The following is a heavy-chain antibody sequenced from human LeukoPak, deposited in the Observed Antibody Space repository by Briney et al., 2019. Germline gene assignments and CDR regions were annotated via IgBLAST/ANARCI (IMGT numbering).Heavy chain of an antibody. CDR2: ISYDGSNK. CDR1: GFTFSSYG. V-gene: IGHV3-30*03. CDR3: ARDYGYSYYPYFDY. Sequence: GGSLRLSCAASGFTFSSYGMHWVRQAPGKGLEWVAVISYDGSNKYYADSVKGRFTISRDNSKNTLYLQMNSLRAEDTAVYYCARDYGYSYYPYFDYWGQGTLVTVSS. J-gene: IGHJ4*02. D-gene: IGHD5-18*01.